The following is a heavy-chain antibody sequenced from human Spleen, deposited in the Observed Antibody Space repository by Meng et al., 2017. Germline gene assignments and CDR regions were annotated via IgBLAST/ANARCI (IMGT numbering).Heavy chain of an antibody. V-gene: IGHV4-34*01. Sequence: SETLSLTCVVSGGSFSDYYWSWIRQPQGKGLVWMGEINHSGSTNYNPSLERRTPITVDTSQDNLSLKLSSVPAADSAVYYCARGPTTKAHDFDFWGQGTLVTVSS. J-gene: IGHJ4*02. CDR3: ARGPTTKAHDFDF. CDR2: INHSGST. CDR1: GGSFSDYY. D-gene: IGHD4-11*01.